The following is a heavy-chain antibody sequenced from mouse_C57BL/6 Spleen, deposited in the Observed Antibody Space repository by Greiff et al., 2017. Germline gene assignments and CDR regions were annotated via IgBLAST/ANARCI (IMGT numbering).Heavy chain of an antibody. CDR2: ISYDGSN. J-gene: IGHJ2*01. CDR3: ARDEGGTLDY. CDR1: GYSITSGYY. D-gene: IGHD4-1*01. V-gene: IGHV3-6*01. Sequence: VQLQQSGPGLVKPSQSLSLTCSVTGYSITSGYYWNWIRQFPGNKLEWMSYISYDGSNNYNPSLKNRISITRDTSKNQFFLKLNSVTTEDTATYYCARDEGGTLDYWGQGTTLTVSS.